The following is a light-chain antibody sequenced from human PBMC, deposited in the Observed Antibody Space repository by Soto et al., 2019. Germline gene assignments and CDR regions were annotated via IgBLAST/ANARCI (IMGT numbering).Light chain of an antibody. CDR2: EVS. CDR1: SSDVGRYNY. CDR3: SSYAGNSRYD. Sequence: QSALTQPPSASGSPGQSVTISCTGTSSDVGRYNYISWYQQRPGKAPKLIIYEVSKRPSGVPDRLSGFKYGNTASLTVSGLQAEDEADYYCSSYAGNSRYDFGTGTKVTVL. V-gene: IGLV2-8*01. J-gene: IGLJ1*01.